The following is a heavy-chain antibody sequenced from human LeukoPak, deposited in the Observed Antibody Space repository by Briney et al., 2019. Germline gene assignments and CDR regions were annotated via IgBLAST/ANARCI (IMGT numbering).Heavy chain of an antibody. D-gene: IGHD1-1*01. J-gene: IGHJ6*02. CDR2: IWYDGSYE. CDR1: GFMFRSYG. CDR3: AKVLQFYYNGMDV. V-gene: IGHV3-33*06. Sequence: QPGGSLRLSCVASGFMFRSYGMHWVRQAPGKGLEWVAVIWYDGSYEYYADSVKGRFTISRDNSNNTLFLQMNSLRVEDTAVYYCAKVLQFYYNGMDVWGQGSTVTVSS.